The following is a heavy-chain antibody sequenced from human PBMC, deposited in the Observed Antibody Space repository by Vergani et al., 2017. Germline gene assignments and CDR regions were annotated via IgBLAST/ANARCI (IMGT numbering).Heavy chain of an antibody. V-gene: IGHV2-5*01. D-gene: IGHD4-17*01. Sequence: QITLKESGPTLVKPTQTLTLTCTFSGFSLSTSGVGVGWIRQPPGKALEWLALIYWNDDKRYSPSLKSRLTITKDTSKHQVVLTMTNMDPVDTATYYCAHRYGDYPYYYYYGMDVWGQGTTVTVSS. J-gene: IGHJ6*02. CDR3: AHRYGDYPYYYYYGMDV. CDR1: GFSLSTSGVG. CDR2: IYWNDDK.